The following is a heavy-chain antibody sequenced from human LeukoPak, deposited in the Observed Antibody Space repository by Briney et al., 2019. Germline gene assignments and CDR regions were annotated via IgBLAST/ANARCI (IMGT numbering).Heavy chain of an antibody. J-gene: IGHJ4*02. CDR1: GFTFSSYD. CDR2: IKSRGGRT. Sequence: GGSLRLSCAASGFTFSSYDMSWVRQAPGKGLEWVSAIKSRGGRTYYTDSVKGRFTISRDNSRNILYLQVDSLRAEDTAMYYCAKDPGGTSYKEYWGQGTLVTVSS. V-gene: IGHV3-23*01. D-gene: IGHD1-26*01. CDR3: AKDPGGTSYKEY.